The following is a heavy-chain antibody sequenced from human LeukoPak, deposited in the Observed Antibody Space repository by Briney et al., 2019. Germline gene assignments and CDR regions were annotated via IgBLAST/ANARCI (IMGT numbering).Heavy chain of an antibody. CDR3: ARGGASTPGRWSFDY. J-gene: IGHJ4*02. CDR2: INPNSGGT. Sequence: ASVKVSCKASGYTFTGYYMHWVRQAPGQGLEWMGWINPNSGGTNYAQKFQGRVTMTTDTSTSTAYMELRSLRSDDTAIYYCARGGASTPGRWSFDYWGQGTLVTVSS. V-gene: IGHV1-2*02. D-gene: IGHD1-26*01. CDR1: GYTFTGYY.